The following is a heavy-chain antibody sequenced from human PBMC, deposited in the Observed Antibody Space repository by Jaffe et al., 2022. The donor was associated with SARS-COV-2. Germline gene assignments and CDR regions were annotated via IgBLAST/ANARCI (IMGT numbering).Heavy chain of an antibody. J-gene: IGHJ4*02. CDR1: GYTFTTYA. CDR2: INAANDDT. V-gene: IGHV1-3*01. CDR3: AIGYCSDTSCQYYFDY. D-gene: IGHD2-15*01. Sequence: QVQLVQSGAEVKMPGASVKVSCKASGYTFTTYAIHWVRRAPGQRFEWMGWINAANDDTNYSQKFQGRVTFSRDTLASTVYMDLSSLTSEDTAVYYCAIGYCSDTSCQYYFDYWGQGTQVTVSS.